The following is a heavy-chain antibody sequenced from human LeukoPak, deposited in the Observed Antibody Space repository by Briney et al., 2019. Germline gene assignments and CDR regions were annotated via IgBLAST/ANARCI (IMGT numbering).Heavy chain of an antibody. CDR3: ARGVAVAGPYYFDY. J-gene: IGHJ4*02. Sequence: GGSLRLSCAASGFTFSTYAMHWVRPAPGKGLGYVSAISSNGGSTYYANSVKGRFTISRDNSKNTLYLQMGSLRAEDMAVYYCARGVAVAGPYYFDYWGQGTLVTVSS. D-gene: IGHD6-19*01. V-gene: IGHV3-64*01. CDR1: GFTFSTYA. CDR2: ISSNGGST.